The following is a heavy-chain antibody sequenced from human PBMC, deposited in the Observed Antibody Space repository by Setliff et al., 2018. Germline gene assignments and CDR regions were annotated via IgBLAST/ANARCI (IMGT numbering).Heavy chain of an antibody. J-gene: IGHJ3*02. Sequence: SETLSLTCTVSGGSISSSSYYWGWIRQPPGKGLEWIGCIYYRGSTYYNPSLKSRVTISIDTSKNQFSLKLSSVTAADTAVYYCARDLYDYVWGTYRYRDAFDIWGQGTMVTVSS. D-gene: IGHD3-16*02. V-gene: IGHV4-39*07. CDR3: ARDLYDYVWGTYRYRDAFDI. CDR1: GGSISSSSYY. CDR2: IYYRGST.